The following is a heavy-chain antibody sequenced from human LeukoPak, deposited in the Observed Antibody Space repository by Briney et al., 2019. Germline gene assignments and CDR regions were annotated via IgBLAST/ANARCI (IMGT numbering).Heavy chain of an antibody. CDR3: AREVGAAAAPTYYFDY. D-gene: IGHD6-13*01. J-gene: IGHJ4*02. Sequence: ASVKVSCKASGYTFTSYGISWVRQAPGQRLEWMGWINAGNGNTKYSQKFQGRVTITRDTSASTAYMELSSLRSEDTAVYYCAREVGAAAAPTYYFDYWGQGTLVTVSS. CDR2: INAGNGNT. CDR1: GYTFTSYG. V-gene: IGHV1-3*01.